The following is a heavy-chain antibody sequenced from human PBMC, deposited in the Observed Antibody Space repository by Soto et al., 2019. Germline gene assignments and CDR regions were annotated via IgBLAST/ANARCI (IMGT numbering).Heavy chain of an antibody. V-gene: IGHV1-69*12. CDR1: GGTFSSYT. CDR2: IIPIFGTA. CDR3: ARGNHRWLQLWYFDL. Sequence: QVQLVQSGAEVKKPGSSVTFSCKASGGTFSSYTISWVRQAPGQGLEWMGGIIPIFGTANYAQKFQGRVTITADESTSTAYMELNSLRSEDTAVYYCARGNHRWLQLWYFDLWGRGTLVTVSS. D-gene: IGHD5-12*01. J-gene: IGHJ2*01.